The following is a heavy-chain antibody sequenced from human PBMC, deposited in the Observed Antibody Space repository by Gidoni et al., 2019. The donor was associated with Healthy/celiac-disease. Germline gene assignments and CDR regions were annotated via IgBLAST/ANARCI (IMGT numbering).Heavy chain of an antibody. Sequence: QVQLQQWGAGLLKPSETLSLTCAVYGGSFSGYSWNWIRQPPGKELEWIGAINHSGSTNYNPSLKSRVTISVDTSKNQFSLKLSSVTAADTAVYYCARELSSWSWFDPWGQGTLVTVSS. J-gene: IGHJ5*02. CDR2: INHSGST. V-gene: IGHV4-34*01. D-gene: IGHD6-13*01. CDR3: ARELSSWSWFDP. CDR1: GGSFSGYS.